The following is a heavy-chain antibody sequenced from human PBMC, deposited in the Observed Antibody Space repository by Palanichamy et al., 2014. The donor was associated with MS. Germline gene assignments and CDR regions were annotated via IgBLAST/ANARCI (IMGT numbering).Heavy chain of an antibody. J-gene: IGHJ4*02. CDR2: IWYDGSNK. Sequence: QVQLVESGGGVVQPGRSLRLSCAASGFTFSSYGMHWVRQAPGKGLEWVAVIWYDGSNKYYADSVKGRFTISRDNSKNTLYLQMNSLRAEDTAVYYCATQVVPRTPSITDYWGQGTLVTVSS. V-gene: IGHV3-33*01. D-gene: IGHD2-2*01. CDR1: GFTFSSYG. CDR3: ATQVVPRTPSITDY.